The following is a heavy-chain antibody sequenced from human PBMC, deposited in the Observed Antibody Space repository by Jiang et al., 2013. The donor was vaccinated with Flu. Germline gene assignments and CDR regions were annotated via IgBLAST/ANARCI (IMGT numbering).Heavy chain of an antibody. Sequence: QTLSLTCAISGDSVSSNSAAWNWIRQSPSRGLEWLGRTYYRSKWYNDYAVSVKSRITINPDTSKNQFSLQLNSVTPEDTAVYYCARGELDGGTLGIYYYYGMDVWGKGTTVTVSS. J-gene: IGHJ6*04. CDR3: ARGELDGGTLGIYYYYGMDV. CDR2: TYYRSKWYN. V-gene: IGHV6-1*01. CDR1: GDSVSSNSAA. D-gene: IGHD4-23*01.